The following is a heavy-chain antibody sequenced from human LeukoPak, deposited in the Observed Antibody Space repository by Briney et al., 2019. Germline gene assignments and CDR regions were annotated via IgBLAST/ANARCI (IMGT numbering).Heavy chain of an antibody. Sequence: GGSLRLSCAASGFTFSSYWMHWVRQAPGKGLVWVSRINSDGSSTSYADSVKGRFTISRDNAKNTLYLQMNSLRAEDTAVYYCARAIHSLGGAVAGTPKLNWFDPWGQGTLVTVSS. CDR3: ARAIHSLGGAVAGTPKLNWFDP. D-gene: IGHD6-19*01. CDR1: GFTFSSYW. J-gene: IGHJ5*02. CDR2: INSDGSST. V-gene: IGHV3-74*01.